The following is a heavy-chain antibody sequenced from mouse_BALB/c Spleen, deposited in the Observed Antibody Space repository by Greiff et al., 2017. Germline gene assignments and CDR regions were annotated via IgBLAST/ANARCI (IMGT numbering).Heavy chain of an antibody. D-gene: IGHD2-4*01. J-gene: IGHJ3*01. Sequence: QQSGAELVRPGSSVKISCKASGYAFSSYWMNWVKQRPGQGLEWIGQIYPGDGDTNYNGKFKGKATLTADKSSSTAYMQLSSLASEDSAVYYCARNYDYDGGFAYWGQGTLVTVSA. CDR3: ARNYDYDGGFAY. CDR1: GYAFSSYW. CDR2: IYPGDGDT. V-gene: IGHV1-80*01.